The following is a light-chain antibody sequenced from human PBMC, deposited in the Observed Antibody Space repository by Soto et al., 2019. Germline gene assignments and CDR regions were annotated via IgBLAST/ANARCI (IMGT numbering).Light chain of an antibody. V-gene: IGKV3-20*01. CDR1: QSVSSN. J-gene: IGKJ1*01. Sequence: EIVMTQSPATLSVSPGERATLSCRASQSVSSNLAWYQEKPGQAPRLLIYGASNRASGIPDRFTGSWSGTDFALTISRLEPADFAVYWCQHYDGSPPWAFGPGTKVE. CDR3: QHYDGSPPWA. CDR2: GAS.